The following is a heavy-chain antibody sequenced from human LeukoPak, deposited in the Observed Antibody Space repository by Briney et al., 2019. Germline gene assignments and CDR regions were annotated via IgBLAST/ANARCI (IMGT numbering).Heavy chain of an antibody. Sequence: PGGSLTLSCAAYRFTFSSFGMHWVRQAPGKGREWVAFIRYDGSNKYYADSVKVRLTISRDNYQNTLYLQMNRLRGEDPAVSYCARDGYCRGGSCYSAVGAWGHGALVTVSS. CDR2: IRYDGSNK. J-gene: IGHJ4*03. D-gene: IGHD2-15*01. CDR1: RFTFSSFG. CDR3: ARDGYCRGGSCYSAVGA. V-gene: IGHV3-30*02.